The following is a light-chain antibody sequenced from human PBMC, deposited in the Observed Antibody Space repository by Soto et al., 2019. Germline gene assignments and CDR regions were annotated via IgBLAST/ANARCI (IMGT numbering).Light chain of an antibody. CDR2: AAS. V-gene: IGKV1-9*01. CDR1: QGISSY. CDR3: QQLNSYPRT. J-gene: IGKJ2*01. Sequence: DIQLTQSPSFLSASVGDRVTITCRASQGISSYLAWYQQKPGKAPKLLIYAASTLQSGVPSRFSGSGSGTDFTLTITSLQPEDCATYYCQQLNSYPRTFGQGTKLEIK.